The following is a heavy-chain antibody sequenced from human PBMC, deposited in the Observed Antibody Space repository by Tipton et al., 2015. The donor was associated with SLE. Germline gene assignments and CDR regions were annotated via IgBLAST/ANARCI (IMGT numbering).Heavy chain of an antibody. CDR3: AGGKSYYDSSGYFRNYYYYMDV. D-gene: IGHD3-22*01. V-gene: IGHV4-39*07. Sequence: TLSLTCTVSGGSIFRSSFYWGWIRQPPGKGLEWIGTMFYSGSSYYNPALKSRVTISIDTSKNQVSLRLSPVTAADTAVYYCAGGKSYYDSSGYFRNYYYYMDVWGSGTTVTVSS. CDR2: MFYSGSS. CDR1: GGSIFRSSFY. J-gene: IGHJ6*03.